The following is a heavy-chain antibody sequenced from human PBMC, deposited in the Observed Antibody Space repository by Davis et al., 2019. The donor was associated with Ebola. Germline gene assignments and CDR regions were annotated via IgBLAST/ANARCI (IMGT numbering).Heavy chain of an antibody. J-gene: IGHJ4*02. D-gene: IGHD6-13*01. V-gene: IGHV3-30*03. CDR1: GFNVDDYA. Sequence: GESLKISCAASGFNVDDYAMHWVRHAPGKGLEWVAVITNDGRNEFYADSVQGRFTISRDNSKNTLYLQMNSLRAEDRAVYYCVVSSSWYFDHWGQGTLVTVSP. CDR2: ITNDGRNE. CDR3: VVSSSWYFDH.